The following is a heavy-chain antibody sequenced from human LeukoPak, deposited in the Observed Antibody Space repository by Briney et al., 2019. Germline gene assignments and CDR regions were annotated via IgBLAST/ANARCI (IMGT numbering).Heavy chain of an antibody. Sequence: TGGSLRLSCAASGFTFSSYSMNWVRQAPGKGLEWVSSISSSSSYIYYADSVKGRFTISRDNAKNSLYLQMNSLRAEDTAVYYCAREGDTAISFDYWGQGTLVTVSS. V-gene: IGHV3-21*01. CDR3: AREGDTAISFDY. CDR1: GFTFSSYS. J-gene: IGHJ4*02. D-gene: IGHD5-18*01. CDR2: ISSSSSYI.